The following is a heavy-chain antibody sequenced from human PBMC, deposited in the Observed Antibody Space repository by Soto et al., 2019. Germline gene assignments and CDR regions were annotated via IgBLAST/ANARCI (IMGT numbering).Heavy chain of an antibody. D-gene: IGHD3-10*01. Sequence: SETLSLTCAVYGGSFSGYHWGWIRQPPGKGLEWIGEINHSGSTNYNPSLKSRVTISVDTSKNQFSLKLSSVTAADTAVYYCARRRITMVRGVLNWFDPWGQGTLVTVSS. CDR2: INHSGST. V-gene: IGHV4-34*01. J-gene: IGHJ5*02. CDR1: GGSFSGYH. CDR3: ARRRITMVRGVLNWFDP.